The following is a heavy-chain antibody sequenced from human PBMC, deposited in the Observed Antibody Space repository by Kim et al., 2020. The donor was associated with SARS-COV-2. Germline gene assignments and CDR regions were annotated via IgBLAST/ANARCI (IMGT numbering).Heavy chain of an antibody. CDR1: GGSFSGYY. V-gene: IGHV4-34*01. D-gene: IGHD1-1*01. CDR2: INHSGST. Sequence: SETLSLTCAVYGGSFSGYYWSWIRQPPGKGLEWIGEINHSGSTNYNPSLKSRVTISVDTSKNQFSLKLSSVTAADTAVYYCARRLERRGGYYYYYGMDVWGQGTTVTVSS. CDR3: ARRLERRGGYYYYYGMDV. J-gene: IGHJ6*02.